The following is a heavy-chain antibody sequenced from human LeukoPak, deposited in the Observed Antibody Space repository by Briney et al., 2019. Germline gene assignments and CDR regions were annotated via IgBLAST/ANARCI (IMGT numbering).Heavy chain of an antibody. CDR2: IYYSGST. CDR1: GGSISSSSYY. J-gene: IGHJ4*02. Sequence: SETLSLTCTVSGGSISSSSYYWGWIRQPPGKGLEWIGCIYYSGSTYYNPSPKSRVTISVDTSKNQFSLKLSSVTAADTAVYYCARQAVGSGYDYWGQGTLVTVSS. V-gene: IGHV4-39*01. CDR3: ARQAVGSGYDY. D-gene: IGHD5-12*01.